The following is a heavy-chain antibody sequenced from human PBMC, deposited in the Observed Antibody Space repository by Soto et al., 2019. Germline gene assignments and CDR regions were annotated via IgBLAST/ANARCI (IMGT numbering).Heavy chain of an antibody. J-gene: IGHJ4*02. Sequence: QGQLVQSGAEVKEPGASVKVACKASGYTFTSYGISWVRQAPGQGLEWMGWISDHNGNTNYAQNLQGRVTMTTDTSTTTAYMDLKNLRSDGPAVYYCARGRSNSEYWGQGTLVTVSS. CDR2: ISDHNGNT. D-gene: IGHD6-13*01. CDR3: ARGRSNSEY. V-gene: IGHV1-18*01. CDR1: GYTFTSYG.